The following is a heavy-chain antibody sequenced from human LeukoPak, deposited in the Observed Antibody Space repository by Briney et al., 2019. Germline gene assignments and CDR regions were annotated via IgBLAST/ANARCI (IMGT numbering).Heavy chain of an antibody. CDR2: INHSGST. V-gene: IGHV4-34*01. CDR3: ARVALPYYYYYYMDV. CDR1: GGSFSGYY. J-gene: IGHJ6*03. Sequence: PSETLSLTCAVYGGSFSGYYWSWIRQPPGKGLEWIGEINHSGSTNYNPSLKSRVTISVDTSKNQFSLKLSSVTAADTAVYYCARVALPYYYYYYMDVWGKGTTVTVSS.